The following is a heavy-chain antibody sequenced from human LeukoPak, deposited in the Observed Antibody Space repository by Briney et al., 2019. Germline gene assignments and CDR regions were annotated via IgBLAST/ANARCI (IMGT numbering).Heavy chain of an antibody. Sequence: GGSLRLSCAASGFTLSDYWMSWVRQAPGKGLEWVANMDQDGSEENYVDSVKGRFTISRDDAKNSLYLQMSSLRAEDTAVYYCARESTEERPGCWGQGTLVTVSS. CDR2: MDQDGSEE. CDR3: ARESTEERPGC. D-gene: IGHD1-1*01. V-gene: IGHV3-7*01. CDR1: GFTLSDYW. J-gene: IGHJ4*02.